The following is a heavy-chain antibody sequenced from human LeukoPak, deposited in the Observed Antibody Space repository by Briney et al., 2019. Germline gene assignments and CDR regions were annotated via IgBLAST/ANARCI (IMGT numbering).Heavy chain of an antibody. J-gene: IGHJ2*01. CDR2: IYYSGST. CDR1: GGSISSSSYY. V-gene: IGHV4-39*07. CDR3: ARASHGWYFDL. Sequence: PSETLSLTCTVSGGSISSSSYYWGWIRRPPGKGLEWIGSIYYSGSTYYNPSLKSRVTISVDTSKNQFSLKLSSVTAADTAVYYCARASHGWYFDLWGRGTLVTVSS. D-gene: IGHD6-6*01.